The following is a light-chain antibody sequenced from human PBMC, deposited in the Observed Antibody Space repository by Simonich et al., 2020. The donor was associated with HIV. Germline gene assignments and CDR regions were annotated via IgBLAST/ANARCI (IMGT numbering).Light chain of an antibody. CDR2: AAS. V-gene: IGKV1-9*01. CDR3: QQFNSYPPT. Sequence: IQLTQSPSSLSASVGDRVTITCRASQGIGSDLAWYQQRPGKAPKLLIYAASTLQSGVPSRFSGSGSGTKFTLTISSLQPDDFATYYCQQFNSYPPTFGQGTRLEIK. J-gene: IGKJ5*01. CDR1: QGIGSD.